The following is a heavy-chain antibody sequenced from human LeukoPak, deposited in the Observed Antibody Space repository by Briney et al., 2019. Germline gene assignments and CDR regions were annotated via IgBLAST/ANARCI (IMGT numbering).Heavy chain of an antibody. D-gene: IGHD3-22*01. Sequence: SETLSLTCTVSGDSISSYYWSWIRQPAGKGLEWIGRIYTSGSTNYNPSLKSRVTMSVDTSKNQFSLKLSSVTAADTAVYYCARENPTDYDSSVDYWGQGTLVTVSS. CDR3: ARENPTDYDSSVDY. J-gene: IGHJ4*02. CDR2: IYTSGST. CDR1: GDSISSYY. V-gene: IGHV4-4*07.